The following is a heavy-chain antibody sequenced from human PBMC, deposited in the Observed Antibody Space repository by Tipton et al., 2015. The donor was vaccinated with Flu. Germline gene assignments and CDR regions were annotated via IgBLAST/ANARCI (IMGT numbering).Heavy chain of an antibody. CDR2: ISGSSSNI. D-gene: IGHD1-26*01. J-gene: IGHJ5*02. Sequence: AVSGFIFNNHRMHWVRQAPGKGLEWVSSISGSSSNIYYADSVKGRFTISRDNAKNSLYLQMNSLRAEDTAVYYCTKDVGATVSYNWFDPWGQGTLVTVSS. V-gene: IGHV3-21*01. CDR1: GFIFNNHR. CDR3: TKDVGATVSYNWFDP.